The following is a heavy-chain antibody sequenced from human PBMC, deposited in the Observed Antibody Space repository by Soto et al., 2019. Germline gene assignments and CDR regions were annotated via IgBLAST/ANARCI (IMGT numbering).Heavy chain of an antibody. CDR2: IYYSGST. Sequence: SETLSLTCTVSGGSISSYYWSWIRQPPGKGLEWIGYIYYSGSTNYNPSLKSRVTISVDTSKNQFSLKLSSVTAADTAVYYCARQLGFSSGLGYWGQGTLVTVSS. D-gene: IGHD6-19*01. V-gene: IGHV4-59*08. J-gene: IGHJ4*02. CDR3: ARQLGFSSGLGY. CDR1: GGSISSYY.